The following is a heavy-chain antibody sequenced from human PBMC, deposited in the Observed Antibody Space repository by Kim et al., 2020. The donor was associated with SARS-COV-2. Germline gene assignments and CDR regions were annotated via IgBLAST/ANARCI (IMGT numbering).Heavy chain of an antibody. D-gene: IGHD2-15*01. Sequence: GGSLRLSCAASGFTFSSYAMHWVRQAPGKGLEWVAVISYDGSNKYYADSVKGRFTISRDNSKNTLYLQMNSLRAEDTAVYYCAREGVVVAATPRAYYYYGMDVWGQGTTVTVSS. CDR3: AREGVVVAATPRAYYYYGMDV. V-gene: IGHV3-30*04. J-gene: IGHJ6*02. CDR2: ISYDGSNK. CDR1: GFTFSSYA.